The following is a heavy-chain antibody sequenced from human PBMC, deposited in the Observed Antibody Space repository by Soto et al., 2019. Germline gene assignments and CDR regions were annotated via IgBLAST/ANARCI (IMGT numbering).Heavy chain of an antibody. CDR3: ARSTALQPSTF. Sequence: GVSHRHCWAAAEGTFRGHSVNWIRQAPGKGLEWVSSISSSSSYIYYADSVKGRFTISRDNAKNSLYLQMNSLRAEDTAVYYCARSTALQPSTFRGQRTPVPGFS. J-gene: IGHJ4*02. CDR2: ISSSSSYI. D-gene: IGHD2-2*01. V-gene: IGHV3-21*01. CDR1: EGTFRGHS.